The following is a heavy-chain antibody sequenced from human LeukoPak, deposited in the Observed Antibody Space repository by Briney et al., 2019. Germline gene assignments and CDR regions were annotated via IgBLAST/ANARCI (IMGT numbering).Heavy chain of an antibody. CDR3: ARDEIAVADSRYMDV. V-gene: IGHV4-34*01. CDR2: INHSGST. D-gene: IGHD6-19*01. Sequence: SETLSLTCAVYGGSFSGYYWSWIRQPPGKGLEWIGEINHSGSTNHNPSLKSRVTISVDTSKNQFSLKLSSVTAADTAVYYCARDEIAVADSRYMDVWGKGTTVTVSS. J-gene: IGHJ6*03. CDR1: GGSFSGYY.